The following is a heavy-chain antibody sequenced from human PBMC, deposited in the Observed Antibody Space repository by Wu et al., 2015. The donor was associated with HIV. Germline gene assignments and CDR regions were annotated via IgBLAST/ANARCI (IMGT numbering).Heavy chain of an antibody. CDR3: AGPGYFLTGSNYYYGMDV. CDR1: GYTFTSYG. V-gene: IGHV1-69*13. J-gene: IGHJ6*02. CDR2: IIPIFGTA. Sequence: QVQLVQSGAEVKKPGASVKVSCKASGYTFTSYGISWVRQAPGQGLEWMGRIIPIFGTANNAQKFQGRVTIIADESTSTAYMELSSLRSEDTAVYYCAGPGYFLTGSNYYYGMDVVGPRDHGHRLL. D-gene: IGHD3-9*01.